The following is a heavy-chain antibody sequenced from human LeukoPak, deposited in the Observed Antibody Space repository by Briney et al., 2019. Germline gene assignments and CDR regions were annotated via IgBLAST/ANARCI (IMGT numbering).Heavy chain of an antibody. D-gene: IGHD1-7*01. V-gene: IGHV3-23*01. CDR1: GFTFSSYA. J-gene: IGHJ6*02. CDR3: AKVKNYGGNYYYYGMDV. CDR2: ISGSGGST. Sequence: GGSLRISCAASGFTFSSYAMSWVRQAPGKGLEWVSAISGSGGSTYYADSVKGRFTISRDNSKNTLYLQMNSLRAEDTAVYYCAKVKNYGGNYYYYGMDVWGQGATVTVSS.